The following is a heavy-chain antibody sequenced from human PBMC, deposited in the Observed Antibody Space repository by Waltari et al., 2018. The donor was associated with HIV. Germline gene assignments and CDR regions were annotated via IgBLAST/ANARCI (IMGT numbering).Heavy chain of an antibody. CDR3: AGDWFFGVVSHALYI. V-gene: IGHV6-1*01. D-gene: IGHD3-3*01. CDR1: GDSVSSTSAA. J-gene: IGHJ3*02. Sequence: QVQLQQSGPGLGKPSQTLSLTCAISGDSVSSTSAAWNWTRQSPSRGLEWLGRPYYRVKWYNDYAVTGNRRIPINPVTSTNQFSLQLNSVTPGDTGVYYCAGDWFFGVVSHALYIWGPGTMVTVSS. CDR2: PYYRVKWYN.